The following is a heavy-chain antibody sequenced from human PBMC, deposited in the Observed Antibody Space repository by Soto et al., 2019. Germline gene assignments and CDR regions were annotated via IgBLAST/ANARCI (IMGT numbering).Heavy chain of an antibody. J-gene: IGHJ6*03. D-gene: IGHD2-2*01. V-gene: IGHV1-3*01. Sequence: ASVKVSCKASGYTFTNYAVHWVRQAPGQRLEWMGWINAGNGNTRFSQNLQGRVTITRDTSARTVYMELSSLRSEDTAVYYCARGHLAVVPVASWFYYMDVWGKGTTVTDSS. CDR2: INAGNGNT. CDR3: ARGHLAVVPVASWFYYMDV. CDR1: GYTFTNYA.